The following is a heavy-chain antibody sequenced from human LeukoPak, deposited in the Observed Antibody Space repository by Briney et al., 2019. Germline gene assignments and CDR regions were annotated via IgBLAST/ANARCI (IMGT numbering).Heavy chain of an antibody. J-gene: IGHJ3*02. D-gene: IGHD2/OR15-2a*01. CDR2: MNTNSGNT. V-gene: IGHV1-8*01. CDR3: ARLRRDTSDAFDI. CDR1: GYPFTSYN. Sequence: ASVTVSCTASGYPFTSYNVNWVRQATGQGLEWMGWMNTNSGNTGYSQNFQGRVTMTRDTSISTAYMELSSLRSDDTAVYYCARLRRDTSDAFDIWGQGTMVTVSS.